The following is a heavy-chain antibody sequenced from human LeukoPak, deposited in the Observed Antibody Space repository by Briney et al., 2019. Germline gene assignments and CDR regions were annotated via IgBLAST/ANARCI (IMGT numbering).Heavy chain of an antibody. Sequence: GRSLRLSCEASGFTFNSYSMHWVRQAPGKGLEWVAVVSFDGNSKYYADSVKGRFTISRDNSKLYLQMNNLRAEDTAVYHCARDRHQWMDSTWQYCFDYWGQGTLVTVSS. D-gene: IGHD6-19*01. J-gene: IGHJ4*02. CDR3: ARDRHQWMDSTWQYCFDY. CDR1: GFTFNSYS. V-gene: IGHV3-30*04. CDR2: VSFDGNSK.